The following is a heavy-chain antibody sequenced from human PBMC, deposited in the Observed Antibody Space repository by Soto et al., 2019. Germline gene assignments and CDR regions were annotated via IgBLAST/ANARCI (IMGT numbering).Heavy chain of an antibody. J-gene: IGHJ4*02. CDR2: MYYTGDT. Sequence: PSETLSLTCTVSGGSISGGGHYWGWIRQPPGKDLEWIGFMYYTGDTYYNPSLKSRLSVSVDTSMKQISLELTSETAADTAVYYCASSDPYYFFDYWGLGTLVT. V-gene: IGHV4-31*03. D-gene: IGHD2-21*01. CDR3: ASSDPYYFFDY. CDR1: GGSISGGGHY.